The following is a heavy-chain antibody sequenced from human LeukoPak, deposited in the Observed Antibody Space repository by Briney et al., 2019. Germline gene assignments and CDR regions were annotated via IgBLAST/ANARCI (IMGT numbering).Heavy chain of an antibody. D-gene: IGHD5-12*01. J-gene: IGHJ4*02. CDR1: GYTFTSYG. V-gene: IGHV1-18*01. Sequence: ASVKVSCKASGYTFTSYGISWVRQAPGQGLEWMGWVSAYNGNTNYAQKLQGRVTMTTDTSTSTAYMELRSLRSDDTAVYYCARASRRGYSGYGGAYWGQGTLVTVSS. CDR3: ARASRRGYSGYGGAY. CDR2: VSAYNGNT.